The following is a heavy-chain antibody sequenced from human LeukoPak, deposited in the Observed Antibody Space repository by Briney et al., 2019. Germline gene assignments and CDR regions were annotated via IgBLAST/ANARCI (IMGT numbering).Heavy chain of an antibody. Sequence: GASVKLSCKASGYTFTEYYMNGVRQPPGQRLEWMGWIHPNSGGTNYAQKFQGRVTMTRDTSISTAYMELSRLTFDDTAVYYCGRKSAARKTSEFAYWGQRTLVTVSS. CDR1: GYTFTEYY. CDR2: IHPNSGGT. D-gene: IGHD6-6*01. V-gene: IGHV1-2*02. CDR3: GRKSAARKTSEFAY. J-gene: IGHJ4*02.